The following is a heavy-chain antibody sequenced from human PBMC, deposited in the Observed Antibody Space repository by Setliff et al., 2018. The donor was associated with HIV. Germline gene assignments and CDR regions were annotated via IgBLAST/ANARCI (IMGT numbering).Heavy chain of an antibody. CDR1: GFSLNTHGVS. D-gene: IGHD3-3*01. CDR2: IYWDDDK. V-gene: IGHV2-5*02. Sequence: SGPTLVNPTQTLTLTCIFSGFSLNTHGVSLGWIRQSPGKGLEWLALIYWDDDKRYSPPLRARLTISRDTSKDQVILTMTDMDPVDTATYYCARRLEDYDAFYMWGQGTMVT. CDR3: ARRLEDYDAFYM. J-gene: IGHJ3*02.